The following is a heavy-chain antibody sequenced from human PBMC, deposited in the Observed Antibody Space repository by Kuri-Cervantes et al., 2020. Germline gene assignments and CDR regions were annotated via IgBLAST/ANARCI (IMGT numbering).Heavy chain of an antibody. V-gene: IGHV3-11*04. J-gene: IGHJ4*02. CDR3: ARLLPRGYCTNGVCPRGYFDY. D-gene: IGHD2-8*01. Sequence: GGSLRLSCAASGFTFSDYYMSWIRQAPGKGLEWVSYISSSGSTIYYADSVKGRFTISRDNAKNSLYLQMNSLRAEDTAVYYCARLLPRGYCTNGVCPRGYFDYWGQGTLVTVSS. CDR2: ISSSGSTI. CDR1: GFTFSDYY.